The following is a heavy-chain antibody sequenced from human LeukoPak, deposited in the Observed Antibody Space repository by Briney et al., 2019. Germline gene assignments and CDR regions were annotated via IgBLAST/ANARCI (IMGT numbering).Heavy chain of an antibody. CDR1: GFTFSTYN. CDR2: ITSSSSYI. V-gene: IGHV3-21*01. J-gene: IGHJ6*03. D-gene: IGHD6-13*01. CDR3: ARGSTWPRVYSFYMDV. Sequence: GGSLRLSCAASGFTFSTYNMNWVRQAPGKGLEWVSSITSSSSYIYYADSVKGRFTISRDNAKNSLYLQMNSLRAEDTAVYYCARGSTWPRVYSFYMDVWGKGTTVTVSS.